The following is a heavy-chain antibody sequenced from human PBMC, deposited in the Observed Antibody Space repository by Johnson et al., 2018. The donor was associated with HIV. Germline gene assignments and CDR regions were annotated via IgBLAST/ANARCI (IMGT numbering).Heavy chain of an antibody. Sequence: QVQLVESGGGVVQPGRSLRLSCAASGFTFSSYAMHWVRQAPGKGLEWVAVISYDGSNKYYADSVKGRFPISRDNSKNTLYLQMNSLRAEDTAVYYCAREGVRYSGSYRGAFDIWGQGTMVTVSS. CDR3: AREGVRYSGSYRGAFDI. J-gene: IGHJ3*02. CDR2: ISYDGSNK. V-gene: IGHV3-30-3*01. CDR1: GFTFSSYA. D-gene: IGHD1-26*01.